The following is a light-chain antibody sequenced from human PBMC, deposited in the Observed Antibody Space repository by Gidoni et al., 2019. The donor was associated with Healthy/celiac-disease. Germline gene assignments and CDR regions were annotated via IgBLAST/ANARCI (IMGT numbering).Light chain of an antibody. J-gene: IGLJ1*01. Sequence: QSALTPPRSVSGSPGQSVTISCTGTSSDVGRYNYVSWYQQHPGKAPTLMLYDVSKRPSGVPDRFSGSKSGNTASLTISGLQAEDEADYYCCSYAGSYPYVFGTGTKVTVL. V-gene: IGLV2-11*01. CDR2: DVS. CDR1: SSDVGRYNY. CDR3: CSYAGSYPYV.